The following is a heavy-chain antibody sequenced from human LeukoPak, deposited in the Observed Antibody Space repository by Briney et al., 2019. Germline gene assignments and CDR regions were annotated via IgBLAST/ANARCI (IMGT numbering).Heavy chain of an antibody. CDR2: INPNSGGT. Sequence: ASVKVSCKASGYTFTGYYMHWVRQAPGQGLEWMGWINPNSGGTNYAQKFQGRVTMTRDTSISTAYMELSRLRSDDTAVYYCARRPGRRYSGYDLVYGYWGQGTLVTVSS. CDR3: ARRPGRRYSGYDLVYGY. CDR1: GYTFTGYY. J-gene: IGHJ4*02. V-gene: IGHV1-2*02. D-gene: IGHD5-12*01.